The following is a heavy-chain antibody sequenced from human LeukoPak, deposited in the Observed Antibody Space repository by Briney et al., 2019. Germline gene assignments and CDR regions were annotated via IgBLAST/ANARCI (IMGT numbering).Heavy chain of an antibody. CDR3: ARGLRSVVVVPAATYFDY. CDR2: INHSGST. D-gene: IGHD2-2*01. V-gene: IGHV4-34*01. J-gene: IGHJ4*02. Sequence: SGTLSLTCAVYGGSFSGYYWSWIRQPPGKGLEWIGEINHSGSTNYNPSLKSRVTISVDTSKNQFSLKLSSVTAADTAVYYCARGLRSVVVVPAATYFDYWGQGTLVTVSS. CDR1: GGSFSGYY.